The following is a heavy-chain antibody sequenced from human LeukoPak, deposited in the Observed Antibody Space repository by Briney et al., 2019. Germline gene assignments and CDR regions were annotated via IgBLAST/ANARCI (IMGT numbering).Heavy chain of an antibody. CDR2: IYYSGST. D-gene: IGHD3-3*01. CDR3: ARGSQQKDILDFWSGYYTSWFDP. J-gene: IGHJ5*02. CDR1: GGSISSSSYY. V-gene: IGHV4-39*07. Sequence: SETLSLTCTVSGGSISSSSYYWGWIRQPPGKGLEWIGSIYYSGSTYYNPSLKSRVTISVDTSKNQFSLKLSSVTAADTAVYYCARGSQQKDILDFWSGYYTSWFDPWGQGTLVTVSS.